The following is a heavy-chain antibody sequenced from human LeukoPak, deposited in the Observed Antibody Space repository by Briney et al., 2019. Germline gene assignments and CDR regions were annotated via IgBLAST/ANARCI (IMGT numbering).Heavy chain of an antibody. D-gene: IGHD3-22*01. Sequence: GGSLRLSCAASGFTFSNAWMSWVRQAPGKGLEWVGRIKSKTDGGTTDYAAPVKGRFTISRDDSKNALYLQMNSLKTEDTAVYYCTTEPYYYDSSGYDLYYFDYWGQGTLVTVSS. CDR2: IKSKTDGGTT. CDR1: GFTFSNAW. CDR3: TTEPYYYDSSGYDLYYFDY. V-gene: IGHV3-15*01. J-gene: IGHJ4*02.